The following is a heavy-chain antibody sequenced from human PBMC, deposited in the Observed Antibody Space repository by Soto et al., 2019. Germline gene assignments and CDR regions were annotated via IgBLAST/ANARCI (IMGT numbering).Heavy chain of an antibody. V-gene: IGHV3-53*01. J-gene: IGHJ4*02. CDR1: GFTVSSNY. D-gene: IGHD3-22*01. CDR2: IYSGGST. Sequence: EVQLVESGGGLIQPGGSLRLSCAASGFTVSSNYMSWVRQAPGKGLEWVSVIYSGGSTYYADSVKGRFTIARDNSKNTLYLQMNSLRAEDTAVYYCARWYYYDSGLDYWGQGTLVTVSS. CDR3: ARWYYYDSGLDY.